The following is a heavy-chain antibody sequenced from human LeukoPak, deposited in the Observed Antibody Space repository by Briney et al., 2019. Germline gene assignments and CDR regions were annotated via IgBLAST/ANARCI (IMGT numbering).Heavy chain of an antibody. CDR2: INPSGGST. D-gene: IGHD2-2*01. CDR3: ASNGVPAAIQGYYFDY. J-gene: IGHJ4*02. V-gene: IGHV1-46*01. Sequence: ASVKVSCKASGYTFTSYYMHWVRQAPGQGLEWMGIINPSGGSTSYAQKFQGRVTMTRDTSTSTVYMELSSLRSEDTAVYYCASNGVPAAIQGYYFDYWGQGTLVTVSS. CDR1: GYTFTSYY.